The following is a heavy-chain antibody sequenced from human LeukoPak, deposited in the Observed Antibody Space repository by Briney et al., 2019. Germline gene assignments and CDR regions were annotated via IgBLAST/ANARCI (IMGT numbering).Heavy chain of an antibody. D-gene: IGHD6-13*01. V-gene: IGHV3-74*01. Sequence: PGGSLKPSCAASGFTFSSYWMHWVRQAPGKGLVWVSRINIDGSSTTYADSVEGRFTISRDNAKNTLFLQMNSLRTQDTAVYYCARASDQQLVSPRYWGQGVLVSAPS. CDR1: GFTFSSYW. J-gene: IGHJ4*02. CDR3: ARASDQQLVSPRY. CDR2: INIDGSST.